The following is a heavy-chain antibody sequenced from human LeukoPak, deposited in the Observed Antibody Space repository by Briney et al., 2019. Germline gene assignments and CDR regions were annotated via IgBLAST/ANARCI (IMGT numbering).Heavy chain of an antibody. V-gene: IGHV4-34*01. J-gene: IGHJ4*02. CDR1: GGSFSGYY. D-gene: IGHD6-13*01. CDR2: INHSGST. CDR3: ARALSSSWYGDY. Sequence: IPSETLSLTCAVYGGSFSGYYWSWIRQPPGKGLEWIGEINHSGSTNYNPSLKSRVTISVDTSKNQFSPKLSSVTAADTAVYYCARALSSSWYGDYWGQGTLVTVSS.